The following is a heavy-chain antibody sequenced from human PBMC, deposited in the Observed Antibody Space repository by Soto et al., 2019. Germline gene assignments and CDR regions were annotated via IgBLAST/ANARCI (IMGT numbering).Heavy chain of an antibody. J-gene: IGHJ6*02. Sequence: ASVKVSCKASGGTFSSYAISWVRQAPGQGLEWMGGIIPIFGTANYAQKFQGRVTITADESTSTAYMELSSLGSEDTAVYYCASDLRWADSYYYYYGMDVWGQGTTVTVSS. D-gene: IGHD4-17*01. V-gene: IGHV1-69*13. CDR2: IIPIFGTA. CDR1: GGTFSSYA. CDR3: ASDLRWADSYYYYYGMDV.